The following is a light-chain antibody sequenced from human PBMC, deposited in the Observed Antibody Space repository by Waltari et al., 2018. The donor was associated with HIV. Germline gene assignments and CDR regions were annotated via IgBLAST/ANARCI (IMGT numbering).Light chain of an antibody. CDR1: SSYVGGYNY. V-gene: IGLV2-8*01. CDR3: LSYTGGNRVI. J-gene: IGLJ2*01. CDR2: EVS. Sequence: QSALTQPPSASGSPGQSVTLTCPGTSSYVGGYNYVSWYQQHPGKAPKLLISEVSKRPSGVPDRFSGSKSGNTASLTVSGLQAEDEADYYCLSYTGGNRVIFGGGTKLTVL.